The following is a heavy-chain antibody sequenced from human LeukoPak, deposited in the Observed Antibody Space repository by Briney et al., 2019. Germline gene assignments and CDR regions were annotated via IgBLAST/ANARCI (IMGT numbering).Heavy chain of an antibody. CDR3: ARIGTGYCTNGVCSHFDY. J-gene: IGHJ4*02. CDR2: IDGSGGFT. Sequence: GGSLRLSCAASGFTFSSDAMAWVRQAPGKGLEWVSSIDGSGGFTYYADSVKGRFTISRDNSKNTLYLQMNSLRAEDTAIYYCARIGTGYCTNGVCSHFDYWGQGTLVTVSS. CDR1: GFTFSSDA. D-gene: IGHD2-8*01. V-gene: IGHV3-23*01.